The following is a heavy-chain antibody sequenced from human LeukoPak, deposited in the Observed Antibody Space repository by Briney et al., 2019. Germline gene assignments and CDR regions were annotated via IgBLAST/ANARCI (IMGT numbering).Heavy chain of an antibody. CDR3: ARALAYYYDSSGSPRGY. Sequence: ASVKVSCKASGYTFSGYYIHWVRQAPGQGLEWMGWINPDSGGTNFAQKFQGRVTMTRDTSISTAYMELSRLRSDDTAVYYCARALAYYYDSSGSPRGYWGQGTLVTVSS. CDR2: INPDSGGT. J-gene: IGHJ4*02. V-gene: IGHV1-2*02. CDR1: GYTFSGYY. D-gene: IGHD3-22*01.